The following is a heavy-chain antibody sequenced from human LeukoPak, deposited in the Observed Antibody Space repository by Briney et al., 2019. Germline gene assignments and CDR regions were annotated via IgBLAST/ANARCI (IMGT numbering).Heavy chain of an antibody. CDR2: MYASGST. CDR3: ARDQSGHGGYNIGAFDV. D-gene: IGHD1-14*01. V-gene: IGHV4-4*07. Sequence: PSETLSLTCNVSGGSISNYYWNWIRQPAGKGLEWIGRMYASGSTRYNPSFEGRVTMSADTSKNQVSLKLTSVIAADTAVYFCARDQSGHGGYNIGAFDVWGQGTMVTVSS. J-gene: IGHJ3*01. CDR1: GGSISNYY.